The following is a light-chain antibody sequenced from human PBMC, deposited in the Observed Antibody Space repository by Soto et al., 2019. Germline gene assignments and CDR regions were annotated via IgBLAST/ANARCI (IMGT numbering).Light chain of an antibody. V-gene: IGLV2-14*01. J-gene: IGLJ1*01. CDR2: EVS. Sequence: QSALTQPASVSGSPGQSITISCSGTSSDVGRYNYVSWYQQHPGKAPKLMIYEVSNRPSGVSNRFSGSKSGNTASLTISGLQAEDEADYYCSSYTSSSTYAFGTGTKVTVL. CDR3: SSYTSSSTYA. CDR1: SSDVGRYNY.